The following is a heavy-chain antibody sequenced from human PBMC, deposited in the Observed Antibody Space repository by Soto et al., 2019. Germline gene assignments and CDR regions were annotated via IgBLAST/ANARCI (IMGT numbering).Heavy chain of an antibody. D-gene: IGHD4-17*01. V-gene: IGHV4-59*01. Sequence: QVQLQESGPGLVKPSETLSLTCTVPSGSIRTSYWTWIRQFPGKRLEWIAHIHNSGNTNSNPSLKSLVTISMDTSKSQISLRLTSVAAADTAMYYCARLQYTVGTPIDMWGQGTMVPVSS. CDR1: SGSIRTSY. CDR3: ARLQYTVGTPIDM. CDR2: IHNSGNT. J-gene: IGHJ3*02.